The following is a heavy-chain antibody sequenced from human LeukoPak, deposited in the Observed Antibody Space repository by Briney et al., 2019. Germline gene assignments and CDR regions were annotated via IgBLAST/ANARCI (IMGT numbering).Heavy chain of an antibody. CDR3: ARHRYYYDSSGYYYQP. CDR1: GASISSYY. Sequence: SETLSLTCTVSGASISSYYWSWIRQPPGKGLEWLGYIYYSGSTNYNPSLKSRVTISVDTSKNQFSLRLSSVTAADTAVYYCARHRYYYDSSGYYYQPWGQGTLVTVSS. CDR2: IYYSGST. V-gene: IGHV4-59*01. D-gene: IGHD3-22*01. J-gene: IGHJ5*02.